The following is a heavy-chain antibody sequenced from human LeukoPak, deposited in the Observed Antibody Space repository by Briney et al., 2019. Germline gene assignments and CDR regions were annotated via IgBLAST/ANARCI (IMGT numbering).Heavy chain of an antibody. Sequence: GGSLRLSCAASGFTFSSYSMNWVRQAPGKGLEWVSSISSSSSYIYYADSVKGRFTISRDNAKNSLYLQMNSLRAEDTAVYYCAKDGRVVVAAYFDYWGQGTLVTVSS. CDR2: ISSSSSYI. D-gene: IGHD2-15*01. J-gene: IGHJ4*02. CDR1: GFTFSSYS. CDR3: AKDGRVVVAAYFDY. V-gene: IGHV3-21*04.